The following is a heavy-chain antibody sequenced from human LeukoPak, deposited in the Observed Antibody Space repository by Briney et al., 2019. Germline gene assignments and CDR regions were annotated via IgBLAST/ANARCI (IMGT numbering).Heavy chain of an antibody. D-gene: IGHD3-22*01. CDR2: IIPIFGTA. CDR1: GGTFSSYA. Sequence: SVKVSCKASGGTFSSYAISWVRQAPGQGLEWMGGIIPIFGTANYAQKFQGRVTITADESTSTAYMELSSLRSEDTAVYYCARVKIQYYYDSSGYYPDYWGQGTLVTVSS. V-gene: IGHV1-69*13. J-gene: IGHJ4*02. CDR3: ARVKIQYYYDSSGYYPDY.